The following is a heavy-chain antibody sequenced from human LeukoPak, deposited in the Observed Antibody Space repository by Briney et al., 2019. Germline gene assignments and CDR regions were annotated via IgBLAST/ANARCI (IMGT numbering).Heavy chain of an antibody. J-gene: IGHJ6*02. CDR2: VHISGRT. Sequence: SETLSLTCTVSGGSISSYYWSRIRQPAGKGLEWIGRVHISGRTNYNPSLKSRVTMSVDTSQNQFSLELSSVTTADTAVYYCARGSYGMDVWGQGTTVTVSS. CDR3: ARGSYGMDV. CDR1: GGSISSYY. V-gene: IGHV4-4*07.